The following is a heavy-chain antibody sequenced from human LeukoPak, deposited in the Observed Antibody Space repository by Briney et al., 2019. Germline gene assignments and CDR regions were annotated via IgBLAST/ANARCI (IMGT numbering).Heavy chain of an antibody. J-gene: IGHJ4*02. CDR1: GGTFRAYA. Sequence: SVKVSCKASGGTFRAYAISWVRQAPGQGLEWMGGIIPIFSTPNYAQKFQGRVTITADESTRTAYMELSSLRSEDTAVYYCATAEENCSGATCYFFLRFWGQGTLVTVSS. CDR3: ATAEENCSGATCYFFLRF. D-gene: IGHD2-15*01. CDR2: IIPIFSTP. V-gene: IGHV1-69*13.